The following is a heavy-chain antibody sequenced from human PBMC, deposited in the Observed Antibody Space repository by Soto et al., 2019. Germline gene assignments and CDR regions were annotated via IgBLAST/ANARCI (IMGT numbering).Heavy chain of an antibody. CDR3: ARGSSSEGAFDI. CDR1: GFTFSSYA. J-gene: IGHJ3*02. CDR2: ISTAGDT. Sequence: GGSLRLSCAASGFTFSSYAMSWVRQAPGKGLEWVSAISTAGDTYYPGSVKGRFTISRENAKNSLYLQMNSLRAGDTAVYYCARGSSSEGAFDIWGQGTMVTVSS. V-gene: IGHV3-13*01. D-gene: IGHD6-6*01.